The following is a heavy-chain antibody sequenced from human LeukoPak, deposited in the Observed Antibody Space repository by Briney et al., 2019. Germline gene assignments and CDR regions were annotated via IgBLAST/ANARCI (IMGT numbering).Heavy chain of an antibody. CDR1: GFTFSSYA. CDR2: ISSSSSYI. D-gene: IGHD1-20*01. Sequence: GGSLRLSCAASGFTFSSYAMNWVRQAPGKGLEWVSSISSSSSYIYYADSVKGRFTISRDNAKNSLYLQMNSLRAEDTAVYYCAREINWNYCDYWGQGTLVTVSS. J-gene: IGHJ4*02. CDR3: AREINWNYCDY. V-gene: IGHV3-21*01.